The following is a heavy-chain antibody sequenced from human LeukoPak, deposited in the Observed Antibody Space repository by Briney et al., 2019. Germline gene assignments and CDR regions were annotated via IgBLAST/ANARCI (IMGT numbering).Heavy chain of an antibody. Sequence: PGGSLRLSCAASGFTFSSYGMHWVRQAPGKGLEWVAVIWYDGSNKYYADSVKGRFTISRDNSKNTLYLQMNSLRAEDTAVYYCASLSIGYCSSTSCSSNDSFDYWGQGTLVTVSS. CDR3: ASLSIGYCSSTSCSSNDSFDY. D-gene: IGHD2-2*01. CDR2: IWYDGSNK. J-gene: IGHJ4*02. CDR1: GFTFSSYG. V-gene: IGHV3-33*08.